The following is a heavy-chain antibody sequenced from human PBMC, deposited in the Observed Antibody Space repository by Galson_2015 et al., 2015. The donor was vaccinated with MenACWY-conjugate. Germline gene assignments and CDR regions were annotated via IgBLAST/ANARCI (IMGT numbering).Heavy chain of an antibody. CDR3: ARDKGVDV. CDR1: GFTFSSYA. V-gene: IGHV3-30*04. J-gene: IGHJ6*02. Sequence: SLRLSCAASGFTFSSYAMHWVRQAPGKGLEWVAVISYDGSNKYYADSVKGRFTISRDNSKNTLYLQMNSLRAEDTAVYYCARDKGVDVWGQGTTVTVSS. CDR2: ISYDGSNK. D-gene: IGHD3-16*01.